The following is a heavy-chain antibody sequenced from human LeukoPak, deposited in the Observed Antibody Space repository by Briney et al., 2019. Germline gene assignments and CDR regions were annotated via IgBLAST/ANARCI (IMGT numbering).Heavy chain of an antibody. J-gene: IGHJ4*02. V-gene: IGHV1-46*01. Sequence: ASVKVSCKASGYTFIDYYMHWVRRAPGQGLEWMGIINPSDDSTSYARRIQGRVTMTRDTSTSTVYMELSSLRSEDTAVYYCARVYCSRGNCYSPGDYWGQGTLVTVSS. CDR2: INPSDDST. CDR1: GYTFIDYY. D-gene: IGHD2-15*01. CDR3: ARVYCSRGNCYSPGDY.